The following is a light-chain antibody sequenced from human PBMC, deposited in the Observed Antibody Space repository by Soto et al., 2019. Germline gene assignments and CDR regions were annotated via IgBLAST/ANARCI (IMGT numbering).Light chain of an antibody. CDR3: HQYLSTPDT. CDR1: QSVLFSSNNKNY. CDR2: WAS. V-gene: IGKV4-1*01. Sequence: DIVMTQSPDSLAVSLGERATINCKSSQSVLFSSNNKNYLAWYQQKPGQPPKLLIYWASTRDSGVPDRFSGSGSGTDFSLTISSLQAEDGAVYYCHQYLSTPDTFGQGTKLEIK. J-gene: IGKJ2*01.